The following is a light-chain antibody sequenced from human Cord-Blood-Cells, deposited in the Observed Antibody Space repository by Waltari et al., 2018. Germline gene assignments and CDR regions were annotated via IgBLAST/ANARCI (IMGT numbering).Light chain of an antibody. Sequence: QSALTQPRSVSGSPGQSVTISRTGTSSDVGGYNYVSWYQQHPGKAPKLMIYDVSKRPSGVPDRFSGSKSGNTASLTISGLQAEDEADYYCCSYAGSYNYVFGTGTKVTVL. J-gene: IGLJ1*01. CDR2: DVS. V-gene: IGLV2-11*01. CDR3: CSYAGSYNYV. CDR1: SSDVGGYNY.